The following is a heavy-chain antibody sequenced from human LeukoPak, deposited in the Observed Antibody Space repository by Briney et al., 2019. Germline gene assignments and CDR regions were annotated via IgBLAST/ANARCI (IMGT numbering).Heavy chain of an antibody. D-gene: IGHD3-16*02. J-gene: IGHJ4*02. Sequence: ASVKVSCKASGYTFTSYDINWVRQATGQGLEWMGWMNPNSGNTGYAQKLQGRVTMTTDTSTSTAYMELRSLRSDDTAVYYCARETGNYVWGSYRFEAFDYWGQGTLVTVSS. CDR2: MNPNSGNT. CDR3: ARETGNYVWGSYRFEAFDY. V-gene: IGHV1-8*02. CDR1: GYTFTSYD.